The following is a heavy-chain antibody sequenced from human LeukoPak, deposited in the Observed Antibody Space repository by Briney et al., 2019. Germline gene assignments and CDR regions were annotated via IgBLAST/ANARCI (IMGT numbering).Heavy chain of an antibody. CDR1: GFTVSSNY. D-gene: IGHD3-10*01. Sequence: QPGGSLRLSCAASGFTVSSNYMSWVRQAPGKGLEWVSVIYSGGSTYYADSVKGRLTISRDNSKNTLYLQMNSLRAEDTAVYYCARDVYYGSGSLEDYWGQGTLVTVSS. CDR3: ARDVYYGSGSLEDY. V-gene: IGHV3-66*01. CDR2: IYSGGST. J-gene: IGHJ4*02.